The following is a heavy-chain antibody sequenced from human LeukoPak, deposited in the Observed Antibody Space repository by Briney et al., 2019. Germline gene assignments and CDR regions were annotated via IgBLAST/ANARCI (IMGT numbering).Heavy chain of an antibody. CDR2: INNKGTET. D-gene: IGHD3/OR15-3a*01. V-gene: IGHV3-74*01. CDR1: GFTFNSFW. CDR3: VRGSFGPDI. Sequence: PGGSLRLSCAASGFTFNSFWMHWVRQGPGKGLVWVSRINNKGTETVYAGSVKGRFTISRANAKNTVYLQMNNLRAEDTAIYYCVRGSFGPDIWGQGTMVTVSS. J-gene: IGHJ3*02.